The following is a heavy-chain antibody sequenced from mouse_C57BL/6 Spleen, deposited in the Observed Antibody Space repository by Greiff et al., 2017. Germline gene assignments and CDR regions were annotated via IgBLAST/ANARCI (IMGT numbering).Heavy chain of an antibody. CDR1: GYSFTGYY. V-gene: IGHV1-42*01. D-gene: IGHD4-1*01. CDR2: INPSTGGT. Sequence: VHVKQSGPELVKPGASVKISCKASGYSFTGYYMNWVKQSPEKSLEWIGEINPSTGGTTYNQKFKAKATLTVDKSSSTAYMQLKSLTSEDSAVYYCARKTGTYYYAMDYWGQGTSVTVSS. CDR3: ARKTGTYYYAMDY. J-gene: IGHJ4*01.